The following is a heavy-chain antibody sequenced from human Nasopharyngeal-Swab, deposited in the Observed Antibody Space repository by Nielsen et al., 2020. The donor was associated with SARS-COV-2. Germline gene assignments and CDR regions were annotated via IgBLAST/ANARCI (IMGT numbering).Heavy chain of an antibody. CDR1: GYSFTSYW. V-gene: IGHV5-51*01. D-gene: IGHD6-19*01. Sequence: GESLKISCKGSGYSFTSYWIGWVRQMPGKGLEWMGIIYPGDSDTRYSPSFQGQVTISADKSISTAYLQWSSLKASDTAMYYCARQGAVAGYYYYYYMDVWGKGTTVTVSS. CDR3: ARQGAVAGYYYYYYMDV. CDR2: IYPGDSDT. J-gene: IGHJ6*03.